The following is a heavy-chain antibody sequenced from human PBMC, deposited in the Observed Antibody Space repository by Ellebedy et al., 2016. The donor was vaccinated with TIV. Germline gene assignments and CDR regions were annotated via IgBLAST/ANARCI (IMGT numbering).Heavy chain of an antibody. D-gene: IGHD5/OR15-5a*01. V-gene: IGHV1-2*02. CDR3: TRDLTNIMSGDY. CDR2: INPNSGGT. CDR1: GFSFEKYG. Sequence: GESLKISCTGSGFSFEKYGIHWVRQAPGQGLEWMAWINPNSGGTNYAQKFQGRVTVTRDTSTSTAFLELSRLRSDDTAVYYCTRDLTNIMSGDYWGQGTLVTVSS. J-gene: IGHJ4*02.